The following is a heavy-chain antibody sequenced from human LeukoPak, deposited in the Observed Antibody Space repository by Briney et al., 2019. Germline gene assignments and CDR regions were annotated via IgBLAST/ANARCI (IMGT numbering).Heavy chain of an antibody. CDR3: AREGELLWFGEAPRTWFDP. CDR1: GYTFIDYY. CDR2: ISPNSGGT. J-gene: IGHJ5*02. D-gene: IGHD3-10*01. Sequence: ASVKVSCKASGYTFIDYYMHWVRQAPGQGLEWIGWISPNSGGTKSVQKFQGRVTMTRDTSISTAYMELSRLRSDDTAVYYCAREGELLWFGEAPRTWFDPWGQGTLVTVSS. V-gene: IGHV1-2*02.